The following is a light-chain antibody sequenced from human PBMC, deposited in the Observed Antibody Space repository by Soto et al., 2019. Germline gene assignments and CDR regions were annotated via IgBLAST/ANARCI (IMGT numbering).Light chain of an antibody. CDR3: ASWDDSLSAYV. J-gene: IGLJ1*01. CDR2: GVV. Sequence: QSALTQPRSVSGSPGQSVTISCTGTGNDVGAYNYVSWYQQHPGRPPKLLIYGVVRWPSGVPDRFSGSKSGNTASLTISGLQAEDEADYYCASWDDSLSAYVFGSGTKVTVL. CDR1: GNDVGAYNY. V-gene: IGLV2-11*01.